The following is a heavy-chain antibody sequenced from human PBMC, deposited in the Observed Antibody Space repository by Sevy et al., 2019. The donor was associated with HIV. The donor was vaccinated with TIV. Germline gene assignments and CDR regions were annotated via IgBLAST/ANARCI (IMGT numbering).Heavy chain of an antibody. V-gene: IGHV3-9*01. CDR3: ARVSVRQPPSW. CDR1: GFTFDDYA. Sequence: GGSLRLSCAASGFTFDDYAMYWVRQVPGKGLEWVSGITWSSNAIDYADSVKGRFTISRDNAKNSLYLQMNSLRAEDTAVYYCARVSVRQPPSWWGQGTLVTVSS. CDR2: ITWSSNAI. J-gene: IGHJ4*02.